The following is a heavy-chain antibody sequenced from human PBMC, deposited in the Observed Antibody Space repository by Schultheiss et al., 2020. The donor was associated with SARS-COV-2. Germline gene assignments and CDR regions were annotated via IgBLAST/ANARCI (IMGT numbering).Heavy chain of an antibody. V-gene: IGHV3-23*01. Sequence: GESLKISCAASGFSFDDYAMHWVRQAPGKGLEWVSAISGSGGSTYYADSVKGRFTISRDNSKNTLYLQMNSLRAEDTAVYYCASGSSGYLLWGQGTLVTVSS. D-gene: IGHD3-22*01. J-gene: IGHJ4*02. CDR2: ISGSGGST. CDR3: ASGSSGYLL. CDR1: GFSFDDYA.